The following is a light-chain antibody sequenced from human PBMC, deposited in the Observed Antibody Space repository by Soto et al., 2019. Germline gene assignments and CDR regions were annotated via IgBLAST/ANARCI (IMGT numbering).Light chain of an antibody. CDR2: EVS. Sequence: QSALTQPASVSGSPGQSITISCTGTSSDVGGYNYVSWYQQHPGKAPKLMIYEVSNRPAGVSNRFSGAKSGNTASLTISGLQTEDEDDYCCSSFTSINTWVFGGGTKLTVL. J-gene: IGLJ3*02. CDR1: SSDVGGYNY. CDR3: SSFTSINTWV. V-gene: IGLV2-14*01.